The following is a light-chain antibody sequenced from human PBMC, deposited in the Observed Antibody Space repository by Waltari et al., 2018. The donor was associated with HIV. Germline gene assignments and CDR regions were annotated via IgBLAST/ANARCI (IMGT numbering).Light chain of an antibody. V-gene: IGLV1-51*01. Sequence: HSVLPQPPSVSPAPAQKVTISCSGRSPKSGNDFVSWYQHLPGAAPKPLIYDSDKRPSGISDRFSCCKSGTSATLGITGLQTGEEADYYCGTWDTSLGAGVFGGGTKLTVL. CDR2: DSD. J-gene: IGLJ3*02. CDR3: GTWDTSLGAGV. CDR1: SPKSGNDF.